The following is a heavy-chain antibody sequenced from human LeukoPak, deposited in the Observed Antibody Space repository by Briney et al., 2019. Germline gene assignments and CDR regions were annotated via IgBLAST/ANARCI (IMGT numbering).Heavy chain of an antibody. CDR2: ISSSGSPI. D-gene: IGHD5-24*01. CDR1: GFTFSSYD. V-gene: IGHV3-48*03. CDR3: ARDGYNSFSLDY. Sequence: PGGTLRLSCAASGFTFSSYDMNWVRQAPGKGLEWVSYISSSGSPIYYADSVKGRFTISRDNAKNSLYLQMNSLRAEDTAVYYCARDGYNSFSLDYWGQGTLVTVSS. J-gene: IGHJ4*02.